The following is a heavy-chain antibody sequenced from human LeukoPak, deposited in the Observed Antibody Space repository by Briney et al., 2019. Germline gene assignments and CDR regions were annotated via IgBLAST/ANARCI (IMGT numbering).Heavy chain of an antibody. CDR3: ARVRYYYDSSGYSSPYYFDY. V-gene: IGHV3-48*01. D-gene: IGHD3-22*01. Sequence: GGSLRLSCAASGFTFNNYDMNWVRQAPGKGLEWVSYISSSSSIIYYADSVKGRFTISRDTAKNSLYLQMNSLRAEDTAVYYCARVRYYYDSSGYSSPYYFDYWGQGTLVTVSS. J-gene: IGHJ4*02. CDR1: GFTFNNYD. CDR2: ISSSSSII.